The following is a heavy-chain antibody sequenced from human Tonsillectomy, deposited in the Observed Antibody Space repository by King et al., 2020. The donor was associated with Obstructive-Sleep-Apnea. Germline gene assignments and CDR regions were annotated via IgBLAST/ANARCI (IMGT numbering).Heavy chain of an antibody. J-gene: IGHJ6*02. Sequence: VQLVQSGGGLVKPGGSLRLSCAASGFTFSNAWMSWVRQAPGKGLEWVGRIKSKTDGGTTDYAAPVKGRFTISRDDSKNTLYLQMNSLKTEDTAVYYCTTDPTVLASRTSHSYYDFWSGYYGYYYYYGMDVWGQGTTVTVSS. CDR2: IKSKTDGGTT. V-gene: IGHV3-15*01. CDR1: GFTFSNAW. D-gene: IGHD3-3*01. CDR3: TTDPTVLASRTSHSYYDFWSGYYGYYYYYGMDV.